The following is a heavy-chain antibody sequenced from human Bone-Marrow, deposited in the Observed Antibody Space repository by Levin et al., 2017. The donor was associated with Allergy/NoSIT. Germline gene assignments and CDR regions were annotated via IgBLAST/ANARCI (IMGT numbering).Heavy chain of an antibody. CDR2: IKEDGSKR. CDR1: GFSFSSCY. Sequence: GGSLRLSRTASGFSFSSCYMGWVRQAPGKGLQWVANIKEDGSKRNYGDSVKGRVTISRDNAKNSLYLQMNSLRAEDTAVYYCAGGVGAPYWGQGTLVTVSS. V-gene: IGHV3-7*01. J-gene: IGHJ4*02. D-gene: IGHD1-26*01. CDR3: AGGVGAPY.